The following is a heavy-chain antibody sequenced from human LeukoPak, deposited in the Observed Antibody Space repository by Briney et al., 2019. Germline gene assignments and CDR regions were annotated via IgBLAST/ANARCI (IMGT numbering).Heavy chain of an antibody. CDR2: ISSNGGST. V-gene: IGHV3-64*01. D-gene: IGHD3-3*01. Sequence: GGSLRLSCAASGFTFSSYAMHWVRQAPGKGLEYVSAISSNGGSTYYANSVKGRFTISRDNSKNTLYLQMGSLRAEDMAVYYCARSSEGYWSGYLGGKHLSYYYYYMDVWGKGTTVTVSS. J-gene: IGHJ6*03. CDR1: GFTFSSYA. CDR3: ARSSEGYWSGYLGGKHLSYYYYYMDV.